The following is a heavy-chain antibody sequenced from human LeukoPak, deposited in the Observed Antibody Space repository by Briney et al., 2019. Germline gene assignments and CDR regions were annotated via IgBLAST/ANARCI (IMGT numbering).Heavy chain of an antibody. CDR2: ISSSSSTI. Sequence: ETLSLTCTVSGGSISSSSYYWGWIRQPPGKGLEWVSYISSSSSTIYYADSVKGRFTISRDNAKNSLYLQMNSLRAEDTAVYYCARDWGSGWYAVQTDYYYYYMDVWGKGTTVTVSS. J-gene: IGHJ6*03. D-gene: IGHD6-19*01. CDR3: ARDWGSGWYAVQTDYYYYYMDV. CDR1: GGSISSSS. V-gene: IGHV3-48*01.